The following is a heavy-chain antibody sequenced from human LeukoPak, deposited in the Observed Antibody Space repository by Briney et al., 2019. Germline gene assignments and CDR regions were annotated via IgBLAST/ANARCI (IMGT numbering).Heavy chain of an antibody. CDR3: ARRLGSGSRDAFDI. Sequence: GASVKVSCKASGGTFSSYAISWVRQAPGQGFEWMGWISAYNGNTNYAQKLQGRVTMTTDTSTSTAYMELRSLRSDDTAVYYCARRLGSGSRDAFDIWGQGTTVTVSS. V-gene: IGHV1-18*01. J-gene: IGHJ3*02. CDR1: GGTFSSYA. D-gene: IGHD3-10*01. CDR2: ISAYNGNT.